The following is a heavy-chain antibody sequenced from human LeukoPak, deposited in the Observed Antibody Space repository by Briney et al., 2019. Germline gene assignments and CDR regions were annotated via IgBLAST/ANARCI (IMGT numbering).Heavy chain of an antibody. J-gene: IGHJ4*02. CDR2: INSDGRST. CDR3: ARDVDFDY. V-gene: IGHV3-74*01. CDR1: GFTFCSYW. Sequence: GGSLRLSCAVSGFTFCSYWMHWVRQAPGKGPVWVSRINSDGRSTTYADAVKGRFTISRDNAKGTLYLQMDSLTGEDSGVYYCARDVDFDYWGQGTLVTVSS.